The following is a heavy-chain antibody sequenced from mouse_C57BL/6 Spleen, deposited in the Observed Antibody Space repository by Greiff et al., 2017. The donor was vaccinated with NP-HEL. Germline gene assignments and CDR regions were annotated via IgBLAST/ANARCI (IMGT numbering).Heavy chain of an antibody. Sequence: EVQLQESGAELVKPGASVKLSCTASGFNIKDYYMHWVKQRTEQGLEWIGRIDPEDGETKYAPKFQGKATITADTSSNTAYLQLSSLTSEDTAVYYCASSQFITTVVDWYFEVWGTGTTVTVSS. CDR3: ASSQFITTVVDWYFEV. J-gene: IGHJ1*03. D-gene: IGHD1-1*01. CDR2: IDPEDGET. CDR1: GFNIKDYY. V-gene: IGHV14-2*01.